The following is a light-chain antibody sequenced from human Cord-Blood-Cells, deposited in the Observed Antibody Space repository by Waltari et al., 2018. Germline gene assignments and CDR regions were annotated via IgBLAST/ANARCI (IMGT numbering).Light chain of an antibody. V-gene: IGKV1-33*01. CDR3: QQYDNLPLT. J-gene: IGKJ4*01. CDR2: DAS. Sequence: DIQMTQSPSSLSASVGDRVTITCQASQEIRNYLNRYQQKPGKAPKLLIYDASNLETGVPSRFSGSGSGTDFTFTISSLQPEDIATYYCQQYDNLPLTFGGGTKVEIK. CDR1: QEIRNY.